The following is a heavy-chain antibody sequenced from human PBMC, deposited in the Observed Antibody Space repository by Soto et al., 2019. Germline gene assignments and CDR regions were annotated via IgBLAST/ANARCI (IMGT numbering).Heavy chain of an antibody. D-gene: IGHD4-17*01. Sequence: SVDVSSHASGRTFSSHSSRWVRQAPGQGLEWMGGIIPIFGTTNYAQKFQGRVTITADESTSTAYMELSSLRSEDTAVYYCARDLLYGGPPLSYWGQGTLVTVSS. CDR2: IIPIFGTT. CDR1: GRTFSSHS. V-gene: IGHV1-69*13. J-gene: IGHJ4*02. CDR3: ARDLLYGGPPLSY.